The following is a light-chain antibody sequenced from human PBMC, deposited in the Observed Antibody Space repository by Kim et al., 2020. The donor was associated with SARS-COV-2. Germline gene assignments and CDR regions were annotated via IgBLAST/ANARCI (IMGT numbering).Light chain of an antibody. CDR3: QQSYSTPIT. Sequence: DIQMTQSPPSLSASVGDRVTITCRASQSISSYLNWYQQKPGKAPKLLIYAASSLQGGVPSRFSGSGSGTDFTLTISSLQPEAFATYYCQQSYSTPITFGQGTRLVIK. J-gene: IGKJ5*01. V-gene: IGKV1-39*01. CDR2: AAS. CDR1: QSISSY.